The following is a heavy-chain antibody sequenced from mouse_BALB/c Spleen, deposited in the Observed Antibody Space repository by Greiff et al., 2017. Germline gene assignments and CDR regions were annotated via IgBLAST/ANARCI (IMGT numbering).Heavy chain of an antibody. J-gene: IGHJ4*01. CDR1: GFTFSSYA. CDR3: ARDYDYAMDY. V-gene: IGHV5-6-5*01. CDR2: ISSGGST. Sequence: EVQRVESGGGLVKPGGSLKLSCAASGFTFSSYAMSWVRQTPEKRLEWVASISSGGSTYYPDTVKGRFTISRDNAKNTLYLQMSSLKSEDTAMYYCARDYDYAMDYWGQGTSVTVSS. D-gene: IGHD2-4*01.